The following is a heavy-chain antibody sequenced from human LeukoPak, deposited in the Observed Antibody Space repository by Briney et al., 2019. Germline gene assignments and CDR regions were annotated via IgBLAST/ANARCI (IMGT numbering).Heavy chain of an antibody. J-gene: IGHJ4*02. CDR1: GYTFTDYH. CDR3: ARDAYGSDY. CDR2: IIPALGAT. V-gene: IGHV1-46*01. D-gene: IGHD3-10*01. Sequence: ASVKVSCKASGYTFTDYHMHWVRQAPGHGLEWMGRIIPALGATTYAQKFQGRVTMTSDTFTTTFYMELSSLTSEDTAIYYCARDAYGSDYWGQGTQATVSS.